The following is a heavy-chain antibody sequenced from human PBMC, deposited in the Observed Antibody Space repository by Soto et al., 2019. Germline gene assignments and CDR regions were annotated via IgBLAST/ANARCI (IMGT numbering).Heavy chain of an antibody. V-gene: IGHV5-51*01. CDR3: DMDV. Sequence: GESLKISCKGSGYSFTSYWIGWVRQMPGKGLEWMGIIYPGDSDTRYSPSFQGQVTISAEDTAVYYCARAGGYSRTTPNPRAYDMDVWGQGTPVTVSS. CDR2: IYPGDSDT. D-gene: IGHD3-10*01. J-gene: IGHJ6*02. CDR1: GYSFTSYW.